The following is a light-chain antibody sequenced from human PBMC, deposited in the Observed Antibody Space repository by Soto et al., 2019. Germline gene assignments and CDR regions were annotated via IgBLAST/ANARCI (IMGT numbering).Light chain of an antibody. CDR1: QSIVRW. J-gene: IGKJ1*01. Sequence: DIQMTQSPSTLSASVGDRVTITCRASQSIVRWLAWYQQKPGKAPKLLIYDASSLESGVPSRFSGSGSGTEFTLTIISLQPDDFATYYCQQYNSYSRTFGQGTKVEIK. CDR3: QQYNSYSRT. V-gene: IGKV1-5*01. CDR2: DAS.